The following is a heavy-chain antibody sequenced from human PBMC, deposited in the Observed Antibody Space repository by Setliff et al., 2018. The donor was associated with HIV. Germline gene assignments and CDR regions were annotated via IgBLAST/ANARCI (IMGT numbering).Heavy chain of an antibody. CDR3: ARGPGGYSYGLPDN. D-gene: IGHD5-18*01. V-gene: IGHV4-59*01. CDR2: IYYSGST. Sequence: SETLSLTCTVSGGSISSYYWSWIRQPQGKGMEWIGYIYYSGSTNYNPSLKSRVTISVDTSKNQFSLKLSSVTAADTAVYYCARGPGGYSYGLPDNWGQGTLVTVSS. J-gene: IGHJ4*02. CDR1: GGSISSYY.